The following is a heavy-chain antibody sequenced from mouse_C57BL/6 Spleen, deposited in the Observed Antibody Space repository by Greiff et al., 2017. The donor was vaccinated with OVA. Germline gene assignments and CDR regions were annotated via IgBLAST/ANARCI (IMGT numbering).Heavy chain of an antibody. D-gene: IGHD2-2*01. J-gene: IGHJ3*01. Sequence: VQLQESGAELVRPGASVTLSCKASGYTFTDYEMYWVKQTPVHGLEWIGAIDPETGGTAYTQKFKGKAILTADKSSITAYMELRRLTSEDSAGYYCTKGYDVAWFAYWGQGTLVTVSA. CDR2: IDPETGGT. CDR1: GYTFTDYE. CDR3: TKGYDVAWFAY. V-gene: IGHV1-15*01.